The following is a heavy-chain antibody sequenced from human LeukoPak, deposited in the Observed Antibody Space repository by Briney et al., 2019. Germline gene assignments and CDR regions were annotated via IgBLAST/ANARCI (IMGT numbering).Heavy chain of an antibody. CDR1: GFTFSNTW. CDR2: IKSKIHGGTT. D-gene: IGHD3-22*01. Sequence: GGSLRLSCAASGFTFSNTWMSWVRQAPGKGLEWVGRIKSKIHGGTTDYAAPVKGRFTVSRDDSQNTLFLQMNSLKTEDTAVYYCSTGWDSSTYYPLDHWGQGTLVTVYS. CDR3: STGWDSSTYYPLDH. V-gene: IGHV3-15*01. J-gene: IGHJ4*02.